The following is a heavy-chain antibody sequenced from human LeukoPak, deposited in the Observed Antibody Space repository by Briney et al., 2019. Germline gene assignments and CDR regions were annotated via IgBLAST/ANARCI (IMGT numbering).Heavy chain of an antibody. J-gene: IGHJ6*02. CDR2: ISSSSSYI. Sequence: KPGGSLRLSCAASGFTFSSYSMNWVRQAPGKGLEWVSSISSSSSYIYYADSVKGRFTISRDNAKNSLYLQMNSLRAEDTAVYYCARDLVRGVPGMDVWGQGTTVTVSS. V-gene: IGHV3-21*01. CDR3: ARDLVRGVPGMDV. D-gene: IGHD3-10*01. CDR1: GFTFSSYS.